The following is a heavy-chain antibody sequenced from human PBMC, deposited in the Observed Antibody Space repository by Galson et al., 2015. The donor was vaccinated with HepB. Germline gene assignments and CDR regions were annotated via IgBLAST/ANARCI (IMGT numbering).Heavy chain of an antibody. CDR1: GFTFSSYA. D-gene: IGHD4-17*01. J-gene: IGHJ4*02. CDR2: ISYDGSNK. Sequence: SLRLSCAASGFTFSSYAMHWVRQAPGKGLEWVAVISYDGSNKYYADSVKGRFTISRDNSKNTLYLQMNSLRAEDTAVYYCARDGPYGDYTLLYYFDYWGQGTLVTVSS. CDR3: ARDGPYGDYTLLYYFDY. V-gene: IGHV3-30-3*01.